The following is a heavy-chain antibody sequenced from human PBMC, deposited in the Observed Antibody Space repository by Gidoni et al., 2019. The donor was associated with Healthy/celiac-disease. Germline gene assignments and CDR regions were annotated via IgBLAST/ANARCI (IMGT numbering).Heavy chain of an antibody. D-gene: IGHD1-1*01. CDR2: IKQDGSEK. Sequence: EVQLVESGGGLVQPGGSLRLYGADQGFTFSSHWMSWVRQVPGKGLEWVANIKQDGSEKYYVDSVKGRCTISRDNAKNSLYLQMNSLRAEDTAVYYCARSTADWSQGYWGQGTLVTVSS. CDR3: ARSTADWSQGY. CDR1: GFTFSSHW. J-gene: IGHJ4*02. V-gene: IGHV3-7*01.